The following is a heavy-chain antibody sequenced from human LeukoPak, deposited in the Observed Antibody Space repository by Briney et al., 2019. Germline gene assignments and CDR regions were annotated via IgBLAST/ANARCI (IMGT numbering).Heavy chain of an antibody. J-gene: IGHJ4*02. CDR3: ARAPLRGCSSTSCYTFDY. CDR2: IYYSGST. D-gene: IGHD2-2*02. Sequence: SETLSLTCTVSGGSISSGDYYWSWIRQPPGKGLEWIGYIYYSGSTYYNPSLKSRVTISVDTSKNQFSLKLSSVTAADTAVYYCARAPLRGCSSTSCYTFDYWGQGTLVTVSS. V-gene: IGHV4-30-4*01. CDR1: GGSISSGDYY.